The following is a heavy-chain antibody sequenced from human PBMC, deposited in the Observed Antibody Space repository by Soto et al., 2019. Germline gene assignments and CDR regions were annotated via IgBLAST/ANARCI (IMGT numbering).Heavy chain of an antibody. CDR1: GGTFSSYA. Sequence: QVQLVQSGAEVKKPGSSVKVSCKASGGTFSSYAISWVRQAPGQGLEWMGGIIPIFGTANYAQKFQGRVTITADESTSTAYMELSSLRSEDTAVYYCARNFYYDSSGYYWGHFDYWGQGTLVTVSS. V-gene: IGHV1-69*01. CDR3: ARNFYYDSSGYYWGHFDY. CDR2: IIPIFGTA. D-gene: IGHD3-22*01. J-gene: IGHJ4*02.